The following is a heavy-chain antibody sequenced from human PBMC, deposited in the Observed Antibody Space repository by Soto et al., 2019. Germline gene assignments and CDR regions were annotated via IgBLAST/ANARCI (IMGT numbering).Heavy chain of an antibody. D-gene: IGHD3-22*01. CDR2: VLSNDEK. V-gene: IGHV2-26*01. J-gene: IGHJ6*03. CDR1: GFSLRNARMG. Sequence: QVTLKESGPVLVKLTETLTLTCTVSGFSLRNARMGVSWIRQPPRKALEWLAHVLSNDEKSYNKSLQTRLTISKDTSKSQVVLTMTYMDPVDTATYFCARMLAVNYYYYYVDVWGEGTTVTVSS. CDR3: ARMLAVNYYYYYVDV.